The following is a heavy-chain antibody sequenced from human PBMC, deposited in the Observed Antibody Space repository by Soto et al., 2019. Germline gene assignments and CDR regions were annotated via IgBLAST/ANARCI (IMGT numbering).Heavy chain of an antibody. Sequence: SETLSLTCTVSGGSISNYYWSWIRQPPGKGLEWIGYIYYSGSTNYNPSLKSRVTISVDTSKNQFSLKLSSVTAADTAVYYCARAKGYFDWLLYFDYWGQGTLVTVSS. J-gene: IGHJ4*02. V-gene: IGHV4-59*01. D-gene: IGHD3-9*01. CDR3: ARAKGYFDWLLYFDY. CDR1: GGSISNYY. CDR2: IYYSGST.